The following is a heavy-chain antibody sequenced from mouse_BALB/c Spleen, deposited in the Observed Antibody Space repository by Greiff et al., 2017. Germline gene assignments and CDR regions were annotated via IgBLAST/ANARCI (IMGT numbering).Heavy chain of an antibody. CDR2: IDPSDSET. D-gene: IGHD2-1*01. CDR1: GYSFTSYW. J-gene: IGHJ3*01. Sequence: VQLQQSGPQLVRPGASVKISCKASGYSFTSYWMHWVKQRPGQGLEWIGMIDPSDSETRLNQKFKDKATLTVDKSSSTAYMQLSSPTSEDSAVYYCARAPIYYGLAYWGQGTLVTVSA. V-gene: IGHV1S126*01. CDR3: ARAPIYYGLAY.